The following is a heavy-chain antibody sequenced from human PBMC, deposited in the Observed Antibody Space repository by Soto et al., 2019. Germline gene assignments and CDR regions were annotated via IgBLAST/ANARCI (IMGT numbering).Heavy chain of an antibody. J-gene: IGHJ6*01. V-gene: IGHV3-21*01. CDR1: VFNFSIYS. CDR2: ISSSSSYI. D-gene: IGHD6-6*01. Sequence: PWGSLRLSCASYVFNFSIYSMNWVRQAQGKGLDWVSSISSSSSYIYYADSVKGRFTISRDNAKNSLYLQMNSLRAEDTAVYYCARDSRPVYYYGMDVWGQGTTVTVSS. CDR3: ARDSRPVYYYGMDV.